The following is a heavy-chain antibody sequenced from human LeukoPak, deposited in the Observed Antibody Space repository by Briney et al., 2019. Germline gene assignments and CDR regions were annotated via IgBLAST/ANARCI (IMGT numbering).Heavy chain of an antibody. V-gene: IGHV3-7*01. D-gene: IGHD3-10*01. CDR3: ARKMVLARVHFDF. J-gene: IGHJ4*02. CDR1: GFTFNNYW. Sequence: QPGGSLRLSCVVSGFTFNNYWMSWVRQAPGKGLEWVATMRQDGGEIYYVDSVRGRFTISRANAKNPLNLQMNSLRAEDTGMYYCARKMVLARVHFDFWGQGTLVTVSS. CDR2: MRQDGGEI.